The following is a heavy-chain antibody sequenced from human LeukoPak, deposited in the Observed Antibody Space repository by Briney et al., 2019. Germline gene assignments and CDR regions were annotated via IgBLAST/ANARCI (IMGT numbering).Heavy chain of an antibody. V-gene: IGHV3-30*18. Sequence: QSGRSLRLSCAASGFTFSSYGMHWVRQAPGKGLEWVAVISYDGSNKYYADSVKGRFTISRDNSKNTLYLQMNSLRDEDTAVYYCAKPSSSSIAARPSNWGQGTLVTVSS. CDR3: AKPSSSSIAARPSN. CDR1: GFTFSSYG. J-gene: IGHJ4*02. CDR2: ISYDGSNK. D-gene: IGHD6-6*01.